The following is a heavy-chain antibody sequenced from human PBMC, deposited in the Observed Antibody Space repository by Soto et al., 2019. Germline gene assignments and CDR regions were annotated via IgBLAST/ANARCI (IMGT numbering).Heavy chain of an antibody. D-gene: IGHD4-17*01. CDR1: GGSFSGYY. CDR3: ASTVTTFYYYYGMDV. CDR2: INHSGST. J-gene: IGHJ6*02. Sequence: QVQLQQWGAGLLKPSETLSLTCAVYGGSFSGYYWSWIRQPPGKGLGWIGEINHSGSTNYNPSLKSRFSISVDTSKNQFSLKLSSVTAADTAVYYCASTVTTFYYYYGMDVWGQGTTVTVSS. V-gene: IGHV4-34*01.